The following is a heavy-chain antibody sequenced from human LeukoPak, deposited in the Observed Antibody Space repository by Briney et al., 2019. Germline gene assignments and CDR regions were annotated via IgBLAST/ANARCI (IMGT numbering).Heavy chain of an antibody. J-gene: IGHJ4*02. Sequence: GASVKVSCKASGYTFTGYYMHWVRQAPGQGLECMGWINPNSGGTKYAQKFQGRVTMTRDMSISTAYMELSRLRSDDTAVYYCARGRSGELTWAFTLDSWGQGTLVTVSS. V-gene: IGHV1-2*02. D-gene: IGHD3-10*01. CDR3: ARGRSGELTWAFTLDS. CDR2: INPNSGGT. CDR1: GYTFTGYY.